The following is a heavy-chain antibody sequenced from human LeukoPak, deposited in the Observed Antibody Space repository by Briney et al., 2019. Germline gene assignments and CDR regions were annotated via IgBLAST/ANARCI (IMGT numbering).Heavy chain of an antibody. Sequence: GGSLRLSCAASGFTFSSYAMHWVRQAPGKGLEWVAVISYDGSNKYYADSVKGRFTISRDNSKNTLYLQMNSLRAEDTAVYYCSRAMVRGVHFDYWGQGTLVPVS. V-gene: IGHV3-30*04. D-gene: IGHD3-10*01. J-gene: IGHJ4*02. CDR2: ISYDGSNK. CDR3: SRAMVRGVHFDY. CDR1: GFTFSSYA.